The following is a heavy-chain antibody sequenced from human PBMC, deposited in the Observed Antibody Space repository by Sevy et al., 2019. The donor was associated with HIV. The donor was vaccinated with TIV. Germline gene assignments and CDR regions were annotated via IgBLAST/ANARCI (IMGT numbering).Heavy chain of an antibody. CDR3: ARPGLNGRFRDYYYYGMAV. CDR2: TSYDGTNK. J-gene: IGHJ6*02. CDR1: GFTFSDYG. Sequence: GGSLRLSCAASGFTFSDYGMHWVRQAPDKGLEWVALTSYDGTNKYYADSVRGRFTISRDNSKNTRYLQMNSLRAEDTAVYYCARPGLNGRFRDYYYYGMAVWGQGTTVTVSS. V-gene: IGHV3-33*01. D-gene: IGHD1-26*01.